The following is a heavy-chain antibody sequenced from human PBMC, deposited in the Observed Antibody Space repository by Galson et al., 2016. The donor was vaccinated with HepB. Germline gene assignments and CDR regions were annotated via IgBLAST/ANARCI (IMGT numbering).Heavy chain of an antibody. J-gene: IGHJ4*02. V-gene: IGHV3-73*01. Sequence: SLRLSCAASGFTFSGSAIHWVRQASGKGPEWVGRIKTKVDTYATAYAASVTGRFTVSRDDSKNTAYLQMNSLKIEDTAVYYCTRLPSTSTWYAFDYWGQGTLVTVSS. CDR3: TRLPSTSTWYAFDY. D-gene: IGHD6-13*01. CDR1: GFTFSGSA. CDR2: IKTKVDTYAT.